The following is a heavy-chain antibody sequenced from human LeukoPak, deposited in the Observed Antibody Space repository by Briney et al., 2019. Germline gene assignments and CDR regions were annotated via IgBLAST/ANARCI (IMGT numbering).Heavy chain of an antibody. CDR1: GYTFTSYY. Sequence: ASVKVSCKASGYTFTSYYMHWVRQAPGRGLEWMGIINPSGGSTSYAQKFQGRVTMTRDTSTSTVYMELSSLRSEDTAVYYCARRSMAYGDYFWFDPWGQGTLVTVSS. CDR2: INPSGGST. D-gene: IGHD3-22*01. V-gene: IGHV1-46*01. J-gene: IGHJ5*02. CDR3: ARRSMAYGDYFWFDP.